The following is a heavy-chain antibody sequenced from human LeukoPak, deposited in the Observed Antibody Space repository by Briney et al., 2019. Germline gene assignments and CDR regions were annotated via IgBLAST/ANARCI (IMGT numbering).Heavy chain of an antibody. Sequence: ASVKVSCKASGYTFTSYDINWVRQAPGQRLEWMGWINAGNGNTKYSQKFQGRVTITRDTSASTAYMELSSLRSEDTAVYYCARDMYCSSTSCPPGSRPNDAFDIWGQGTMVTVSS. V-gene: IGHV1-3*01. CDR2: INAGNGNT. D-gene: IGHD2-2*01. CDR3: ARDMYCSSTSCPPGSRPNDAFDI. J-gene: IGHJ3*02. CDR1: GYTFTSYD.